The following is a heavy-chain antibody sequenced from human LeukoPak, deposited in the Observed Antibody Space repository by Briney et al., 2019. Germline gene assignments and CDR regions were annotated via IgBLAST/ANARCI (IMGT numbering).Heavy chain of an antibody. Sequence: GGSLRLSCAASGFTVHNYAIHWVRQAPGKGLEWVSGISWNSDSLGYADSVKGRFTISRDNSKNTLYLQMNSLRAEGTAVYYCAKSPGLLYYFDYWGQGTLVTVSS. CDR1: GFTVHNYA. CDR2: ISWNSDSL. CDR3: AKSPGLLYYFDY. D-gene: IGHD1-26*01. J-gene: IGHJ4*02. V-gene: IGHV3-9*01.